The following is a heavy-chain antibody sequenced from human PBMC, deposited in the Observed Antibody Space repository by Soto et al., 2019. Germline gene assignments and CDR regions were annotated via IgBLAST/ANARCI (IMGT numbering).Heavy chain of an antibody. CDR2: ISVSVGGT. V-gene: IGHV3-23*01. D-gene: IGHD2-8*01. CDR3: AKRDVPHCTSNAYFYDH. Sequence: EVQLLQSGGGLVQPGGSLTLSCGVSGFPFAPSTMSWVRQAPGKGLEWVSTISVSVGGTYSADSVQGRFTVSSDISDNTLFLRMSSLTADDTAVYFCAKRDVPHCTSNAYFYDHWGRGVLVTVSS. J-gene: IGHJ4*02. CDR1: GFPFAPST.